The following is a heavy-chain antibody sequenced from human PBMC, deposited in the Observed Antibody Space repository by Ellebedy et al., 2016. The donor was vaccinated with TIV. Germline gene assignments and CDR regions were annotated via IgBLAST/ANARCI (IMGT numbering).Heavy chain of an antibody. CDR2: TGVSGATT. V-gene: IGHV3-23*01. CDR1: GFTFSSYA. J-gene: IGHJ4*02. CDR3: TSPAVGHTTGCCRYYFDY. D-gene: IGHD2/OR15-2a*01. Sequence: PGGSLRLSCAASGFTFSSYAMNWVRQAPGKGLEWVAGTGVSGATTYYADSVKGRFTISRDNSRHTMSLQMNSLRAEDKAVYYCTSPAVGHTTGCCRYYFDYWGLGTLVTVSS.